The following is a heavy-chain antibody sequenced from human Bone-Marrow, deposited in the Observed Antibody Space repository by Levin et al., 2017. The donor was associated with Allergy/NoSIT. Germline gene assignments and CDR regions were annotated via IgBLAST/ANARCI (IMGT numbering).Heavy chain of an antibody. D-gene: IGHD6-19*01. CDR1: GFTFNLYW. V-gene: IGHV3-7*01. CDR3: GTDVGIAVADRNY. J-gene: IGHJ4*02. Sequence: GESLKISCAASGFTFNLYWMNWIRQAPGKGLEWVANIEKDGNEMHYVDSVEGRFTISRDNAKHVLYLEMSSLRVEDTALYYCGTDVGIAVADRNYWGQGVLVTVSS. CDR2: IEKDGNEM.